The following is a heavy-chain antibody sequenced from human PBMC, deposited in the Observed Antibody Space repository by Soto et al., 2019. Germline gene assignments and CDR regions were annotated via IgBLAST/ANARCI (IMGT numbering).Heavy chain of an antibody. Sequence: VGSLRLSCAASGFTFSSYSMNWVRQAPGKGLEWVSSISSSSSYIYYADSVKGRFTISRDNAKNSLYLQMNSLRAEDTAVYYCARYAFEYYYDSSGSPGYYGMDVWGQGTTVTVSS. CDR1: GFTFSSYS. CDR2: ISSSSSYI. J-gene: IGHJ6*02. CDR3: ARYAFEYYYDSSGSPGYYGMDV. D-gene: IGHD3-22*01. V-gene: IGHV3-21*01.